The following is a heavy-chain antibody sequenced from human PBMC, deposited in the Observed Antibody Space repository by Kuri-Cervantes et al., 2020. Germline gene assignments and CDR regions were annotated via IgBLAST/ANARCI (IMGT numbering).Heavy chain of an antibody. J-gene: IGHJ4*02. CDR2: IYPDDSDT. Sequence: GGSLRLSCKGSGHSFATYWIGWVRQMPGRGLEWMGIIYPDDSDTRYSPSFQGQVTISADKSISTAYLQWSSLKASDTAMYYCARHMGGSYPNFDYWGQGTLVTVSS. CDR3: ARHMGGSYPNFDY. D-gene: IGHD1-26*01. CDR1: GHSFATYW. V-gene: IGHV5-51*01.